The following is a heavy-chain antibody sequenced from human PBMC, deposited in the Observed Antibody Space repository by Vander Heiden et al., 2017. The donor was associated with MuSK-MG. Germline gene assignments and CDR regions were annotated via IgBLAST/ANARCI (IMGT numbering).Heavy chain of an antibody. D-gene: IGHD3-22*01. J-gene: IGHJ4*02. CDR3: ARDHDSSGYYGY. V-gene: IGHV3-21*01. CDR1: GFTFSSYS. CDR2: ISSSSSYI. Sequence: EVQLVESGGGLVKPGGSLRLSCAASGFTFSSYSMNWVRQAPGKVLEWVSSISSSSSYIYYADSVKGRFTISRDNAKNSLYLQMNSLRAEDTAVYYYARDHDSSGYYGYRGQGTLVTVSS.